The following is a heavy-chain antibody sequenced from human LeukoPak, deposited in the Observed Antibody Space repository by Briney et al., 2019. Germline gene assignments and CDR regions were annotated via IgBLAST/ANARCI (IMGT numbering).Heavy chain of an antibody. Sequence: PGGSLRLSCAASGFTFSSYSMNWVRQAPGKGLEWVSYISSSSSTIYYADSVKGRFTISRDNAKNSLYLQMNSLRAEDTAVYYCARETDYVWGSYRYPDYWGQGTLVTVSS. J-gene: IGHJ4*02. V-gene: IGHV3-48*01. CDR3: ARETDYVWGSYRYPDY. D-gene: IGHD3-16*02. CDR2: ISSSSSTI. CDR1: GFTFSSYS.